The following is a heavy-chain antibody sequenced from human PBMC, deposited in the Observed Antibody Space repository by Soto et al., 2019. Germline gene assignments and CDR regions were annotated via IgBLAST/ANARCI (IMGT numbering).Heavy chain of an antibody. J-gene: IGHJ6*02. Sequence: GGSLRLSCAASGFTLSNAWMSWVRQAPGKGLEWVGRIKSKTDGGTTDYAAPVKGRFTISRDDSKNTLYLQMNSLKTEDTAVYYCTTPRILYPGYYGMDVWGQGTTVTVSS. CDR3: TTPRILYPGYYGMDV. D-gene: IGHD2-8*01. CDR2: IKSKTDGGTT. V-gene: IGHV3-15*01. CDR1: GFTLSNAW.